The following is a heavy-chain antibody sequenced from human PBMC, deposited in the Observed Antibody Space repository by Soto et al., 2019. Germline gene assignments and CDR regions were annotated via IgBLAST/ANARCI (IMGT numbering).Heavy chain of an antibody. V-gene: IGHV5-51*01. J-gene: IGHJ3*02. CDR2: IYPGDSDT. Sequence: PGESLKISCKGSGYSFTSYWIGLVRQMPGKGLEWMGIIYPGDSDTRYSPSFQGQVTISADKSISTAYLQWSSLKASDTAMYYCARTYYDILTGYGAFDIWGQGTMVTVSS. CDR1: GYSFTSYW. D-gene: IGHD3-9*01. CDR3: ARTYYDILTGYGAFDI.